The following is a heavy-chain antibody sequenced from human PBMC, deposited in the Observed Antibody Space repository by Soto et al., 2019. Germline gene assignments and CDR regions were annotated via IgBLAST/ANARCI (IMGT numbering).Heavy chain of an antibody. J-gene: IGHJ6*02. V-gene: IGHV4-31*03. CDR3: ARDSGYDYHYYGMDV. Sequence: SETLSLTCTVSGGSISSGGYYWSWIRQHPGKGLEWIGYIYYSGSTYYNPSLKSRVTISVDTSKNQFSLKLNSVTAADTAVYYCARDSGYDYHYYGMDVWGQGTTVTVSS. CDR2: IYYSGST. D-gene: IGHD5-12*01. CDR1: GGSISSGGYY.